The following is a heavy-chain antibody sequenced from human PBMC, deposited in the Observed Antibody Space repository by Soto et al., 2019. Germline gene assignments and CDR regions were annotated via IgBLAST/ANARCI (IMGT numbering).Heavy chain of an antibody. Sequence: SVKVSCKASGGTFSSYAISWVRQAPGQGLEWMGGIIPIFGTANYAQKFQGRVTITADESTSTAYMELSSLRSEDTAVYYCARDPGYYDILTGYYPDHFDYWGQGTLVTVSS. J-gene: IGHJ4*02. D-gene: IGHD3-9*01. CDR3: ARDPGYYDILTGYYPDHFDY. CDR1: GGTFSSYA. CDR2: IIPIFGTA. V-gene: IGHV1-69*13.